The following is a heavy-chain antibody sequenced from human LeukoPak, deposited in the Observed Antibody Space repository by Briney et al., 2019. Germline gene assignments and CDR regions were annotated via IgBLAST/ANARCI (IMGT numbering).Heavy chain of an antibody. V-gene: IGHV4-59*01. CDR3: ARSPSNMVRGVIIRRWFDP. J-gene: IGHJ5*02. CDR2: IYYSGST. Sequence: SETLSLTCAVYGGSFSGYYWSWIRQPPGKGLEWIGYIYYSGSTNYNPSLKSRVTISVDTSKNQFSLKLSSVTAADTAVYYCARSPSNMVRGVIIRRWFDPWGQGTLVTVSS. D-gene: IGHD3-10*01. CDR1: GGSFSGYY.